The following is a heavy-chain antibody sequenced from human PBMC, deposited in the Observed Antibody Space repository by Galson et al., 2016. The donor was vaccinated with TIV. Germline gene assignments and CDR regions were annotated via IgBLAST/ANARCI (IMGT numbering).Heavy chain of an antibody. CDR1: GYILTNFW. V-gene: IGHV5-51*03. Sequence: QSGAEVKKPGESLKISCQDSGYILTNFWIAWVRQVPGQGLEWMGIMKPGDSDTRYSPSFQGQVTISVDKSIGTAYLQWSSLKASDTAMYYCASHGVTPGSFDIWGQGTMVTVSS. CDR3: ASHGVTPGSFDI. CDR2: MKPGDSDT. J-gene: IGHJ3*02. D-gene: IGHD3-16*01.